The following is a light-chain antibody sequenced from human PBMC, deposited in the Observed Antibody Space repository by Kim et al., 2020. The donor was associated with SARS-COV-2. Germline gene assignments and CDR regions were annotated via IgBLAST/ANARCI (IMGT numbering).Light chain of an antibody. V-gene: IGLV1-40*01. J-gene: IGLJ2*01. CDR1: SSNIGAGCD. Sequence: VNISCTGSSSNIGAGCDVHWYQQLPGTAPKLLIYGNSNRPSGVPDRFSGSKSGTSASLAITGLQAEDEADYYCQSYDSSLSGYVVFGGGTQLTVL. CDR2: GNS. CDR3: QSYDSSLSGYVV.